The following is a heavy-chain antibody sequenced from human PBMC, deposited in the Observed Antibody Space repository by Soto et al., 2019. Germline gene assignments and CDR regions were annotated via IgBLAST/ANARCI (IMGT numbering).Heavy chain of an antibody. Sequence: PGGSLRLSCAASGFTFSSYAIHWVRQAPGKGLEWVAVISYDGSNKYYADSVKGRFTISRDNSKNTLYLQMNSLRAEDTAVYYCARGRDGYNPAGFDYWGQGTLVTVSS. CDR1: GFTFSSYA. D-gene: IGHD5-12*01. CDR3: ARGRDGYNPAGFDY. V-gene: IGHV3-30-3*01. J-gene: IGHJ4*02. CDR2: ISYDGSNK.